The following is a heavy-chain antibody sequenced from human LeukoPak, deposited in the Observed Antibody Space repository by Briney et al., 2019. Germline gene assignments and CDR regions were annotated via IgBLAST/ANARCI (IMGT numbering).Heavy chain of an antibody. CDR1: GGSISSSSYY. CDR3: ARDLRIYGMDV. Sequence: PSETLSLACTVSGGSISSSSYYWGWIRQPPGKGLEWIGSIYYSGSTYYNPSLKSRVTISVDTSKNQFSLKLSSVTAADTAVYYCARDLRIYGMDVWGQGTTVTVSS. V-gene: IGHV4-39*02. CDR2: IYYSGST. J-gene: IGHJ6*02.